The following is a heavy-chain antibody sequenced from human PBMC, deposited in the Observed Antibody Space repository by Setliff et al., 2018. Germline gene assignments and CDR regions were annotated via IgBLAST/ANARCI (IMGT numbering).Heavy chain of an antibody. CDR1: GGSISSGGFY. CDR2: FHTGGAT. Sequence: TLSLTCSVSGGSISSGGFYWSWIRQSAGRGLEWIGHFHTGGATDYNLSLWSRVTISLDSSKNQFSLRLSSVTAADAAVYFCARESATIGEFPLYYFDKWGQGTRVT. D-gene: IGHD3-10*01. V-gene: IGHV4-61*09. CDR3: ARESATIGEFPLYYFDK. J-gene: IGHJ4*02.